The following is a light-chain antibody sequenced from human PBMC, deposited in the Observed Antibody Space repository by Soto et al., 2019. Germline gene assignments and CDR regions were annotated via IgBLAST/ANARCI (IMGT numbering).Light chain of an antibody. Sequence: VLTQSPGTLSLSPGERGTLSCRASQSLSSRHLAWYQQKPGQAPRLLIYGAFSRAAGIPDRFSGSGSGRDFTVTISRLEPDDFAVYYCQVYSFGQGTRLELK. CDR2: GAF. CDR3: QVYS. V-gene: IGKV3-20*01. CDR1: QSLSSRH. J-gene: IGKJ2*03.